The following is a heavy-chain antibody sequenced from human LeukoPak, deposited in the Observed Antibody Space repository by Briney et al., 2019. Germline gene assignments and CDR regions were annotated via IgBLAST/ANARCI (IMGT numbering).Heavy chain of an antibody. CDR3: ARGDYYYDTSALNH. J-gene: IGHJ4*02. V-gene: IGHV1-69*06. CDR2: ILGIFGTA. CDR1: GGIFNSYS. Sequence: SVKVSCKTSGGIFNSYSITWVRQAPGQGLEWMGGILGIFGTANYAQKFQGRVIITADKSTGTAYLELSSLRSEDTAVYYCARGDYYYDTSALNHWGQGTLITVSS. D-gene: IGHD3-22*01.